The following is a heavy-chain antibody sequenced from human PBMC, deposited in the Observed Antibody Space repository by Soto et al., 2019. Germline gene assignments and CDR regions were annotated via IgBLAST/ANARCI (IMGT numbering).Heavy chain of an antibody. CDR3: AVEGSTYCGGDCYEYYFDY. D-gene: IGHD2-21*02. CDR2: IDPSDSYT. Sequence: PGESLKISCKGSGYSFTSYWISWVRQMPGKGLEWMGRIDPSDSYTNYSPSFQGHVTISADKSISTAYLQWSSLKASDTAMYYWAVEGSTYCGGDCYEYYFDYWGQGTLVTVSS. V-gene: IGHV5-10-1*01. J-gene: IGHJ4*02. CDR1: GYSFTSYW.